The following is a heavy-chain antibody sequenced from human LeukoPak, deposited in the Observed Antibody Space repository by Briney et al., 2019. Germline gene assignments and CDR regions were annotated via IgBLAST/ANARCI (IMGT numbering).Heavy chain of an antibody. J-gene: IGHJ5*02. CDR3: AKKPVAAAGNPSVGWFDP. CDR1: GFTFSSYA. D-gene: IGHD6-13*01. Sequence: GGSLRLSCAASGFTFSSYAMSWVRQAPGKGLEWVSAISGSGGSTYYADSVKGRFTISRDNSKNTLYLQMNSLRAEDTAVYYCAKKPVAAAGNPSVGWFDPWGQGTLVTVSS. CDR2: ISGSGGST. V-gene: IGHV3-23*01.